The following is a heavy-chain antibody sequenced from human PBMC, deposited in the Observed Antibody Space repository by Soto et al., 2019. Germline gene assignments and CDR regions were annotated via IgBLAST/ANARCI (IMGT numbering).Heavy chain of an antibody. Sequence: QVQRVESGGGVVQPGRSLRLSCAASGVTLSNFGMHWVRQAPGKGLEWVAVISRDGSTMFYADSVKGRFTISRDSSRNTLYLQMNSLRAEDTAVYHCVGEVASGYWGQGTLVTVSS. J-gene: IGHJ4*02. CDR1: GVTLSNFG. CDR3: VGEVASGY. CDR2: ISRDGSTM. D-gene: IGHD2-21*01. V-gene: IGHV3-30*03.